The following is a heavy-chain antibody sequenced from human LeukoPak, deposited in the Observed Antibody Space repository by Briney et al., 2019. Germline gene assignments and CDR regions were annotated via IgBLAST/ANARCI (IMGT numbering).Heavy chain of an antibody. CDR1: GFRFSDFT. J-gene: IGHJ5*02. V-gene: IGHV3-23*01. D-gene: IGHD3-16*01. CDR3: GKEGGA. Sequence: GGSLRLSCAASGFRFSDFTMTLVRQAPGKGPEWVSAIGGRGGSTYYADFLGGRFIISRDNSKDMVYLQMNSLKVDDTATYYCGKEGGAWGQGTKVTVSS. CDR2: IGGRGGST.